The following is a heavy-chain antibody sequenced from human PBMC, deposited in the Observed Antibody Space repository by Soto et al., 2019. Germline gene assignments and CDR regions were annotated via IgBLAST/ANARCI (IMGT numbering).Heavy chain of an antibody. D-gene: IGHD2-8*01. CDR1: GGSVSSGSYY. CDR2: IYYIGIT. J-gene: IGHJ4*02. V-gene: IGHV4-61*01. Sequence: SETLSLTCTVSGGSVSSGSYYWTWIRQLPGKGLEWIGYIYYIGITNYNPSLKSRVTISPDTSKNQFSLKLTSVTAADTAVYYCARVNGGPYYFDYWGQGTLVTVS. CDR3: ARVNGGPYYFDY.